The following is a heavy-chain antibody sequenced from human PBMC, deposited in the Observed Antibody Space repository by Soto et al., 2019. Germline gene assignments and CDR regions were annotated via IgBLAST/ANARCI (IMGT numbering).Heavy chain of an antibody. CDR3: VRASMPKAHFDS. D-gene: IGHD2-2*01. Sequence: QMQLQESGPGLVKPSETLSLTCTVSGGSIRGYYWSWIRQSAGLGLEWIGRMHTSGSTNYNPSLKSRVTFSVDMATNQISLNLTSVTAADTALYYCVRASMPKAHFDSWGQGTLGTVSS. CDR1: GGSIRGYY. CDR2: MHTSGST. J-gene: IGHJ4*02. V-gene: IGHV4-4*07.